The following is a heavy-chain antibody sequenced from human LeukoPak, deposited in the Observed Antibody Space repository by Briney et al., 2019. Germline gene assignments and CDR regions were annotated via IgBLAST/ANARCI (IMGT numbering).Heavy chain of an antibody. CDR3: VRLQHFGDPH. Sequence: SETLSLTCTVSGDSMSNSNSYWAWNRQPPGKGLEWIGSIYYDGQTYYSPSLRSRVTVSADTSKSQFSLKLSSVTAADTAVYFCVRLQHFGDPHWGQGTLVTVST. J-gene: IGHJ4*02. CDR2: IYYDGQT. CDR1: GDSMSNSNSY. V-gene: IGHV4-39*01. D-gene: IGHD4-17*01.